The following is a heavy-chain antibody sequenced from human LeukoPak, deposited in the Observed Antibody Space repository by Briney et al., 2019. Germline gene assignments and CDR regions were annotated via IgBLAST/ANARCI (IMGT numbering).Heavy chain of an antibody. V-gene: IGHV3-23*01. Sequence: SGGSLRLSCAASGFTFSSYAMSWVRQAPGKGLEWVSAISGSGGSTYYADSVKGRFTISRDNSKNTLYLQMNSLRAEDTAVYYCAKSAEGGYYYDSSGYSYYDYWGQGTLVTVSS. J-gene: IGHJ4*02. CDR2: ISGSGGST. CDR3: AKSAEGGYYYDSSGYSYYDY. CDR1: GFTFSSYA. D-gene: IGHD3-22*01.